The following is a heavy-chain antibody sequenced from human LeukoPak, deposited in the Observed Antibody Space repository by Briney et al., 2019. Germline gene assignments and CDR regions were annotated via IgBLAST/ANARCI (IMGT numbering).Heavy chain of an antibody. J-gene: IGHJ5*02. CDR3: ARDFGGMTTVTTRGKRSYNWFDP. CDR1: GYTFTGYY. V-gene: IGHV1-2*02. D-gene: IGHD4-17*01. Sequence: ASVKVSCKASGYTFTGYYMHWVRQAPGQGLEWMGWINPNRGGTNYAQKFQGRVTMTRDTSISTAYMELSRLRSDDTAVYYCARDFGGMTTVTTRGKRSYNWFDPWGQGTLVTVSS. CDR2: INPNRGGT.